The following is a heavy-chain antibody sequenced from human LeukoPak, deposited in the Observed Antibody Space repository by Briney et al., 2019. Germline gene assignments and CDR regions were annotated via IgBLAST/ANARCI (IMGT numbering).Heavy chain of an antibody. CDR2: ISSSSSYK. CDR1: GFTFSSYS. Sequence: GGSLRLSCAASGFTFSSYSMNWVRQAPGKGLEWVSSISSSSSYKYYADSVKGRFTISRDNAKNSLYLRMNSLRAEDTAVYYCARSFLSIAAAATDYWGQGTLVTVSS. J-gene: IGHJ4*02. CDR3: ARSFLSIAAAATDY. D-gene: IGHD6-13*01. V-gene: IGHV3-21*01.